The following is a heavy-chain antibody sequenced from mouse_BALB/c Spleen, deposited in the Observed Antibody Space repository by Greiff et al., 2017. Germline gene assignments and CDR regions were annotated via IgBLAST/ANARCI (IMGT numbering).Heavy chain of an antibody. V-gene: IGHV3-6*01. Sequence: EVQLQQSGPGLVKPSQSLSLTCSVTGYSITSGYYWNWIQQFPGNKLEWKGYISYDGSNNYNPSLKNRISITRDTSKNQFFLKLNSVTTEDTATYDSAREDYCSPAMDYWGQGTSVTVSS. D-gene: IGHD1-1*01. CDR3: AREDYCSPAMDY. CDR1: GYSITSGYY. J-gene: IGHJ4*01. CDR2: ISYDGSN.